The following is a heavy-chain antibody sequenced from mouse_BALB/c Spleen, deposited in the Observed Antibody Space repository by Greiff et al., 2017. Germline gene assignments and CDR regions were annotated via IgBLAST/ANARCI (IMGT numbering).Heavy chain of an antibody. CDR2: IRNKANGYTT. CDR3: ARGYDGYYFDY. D-gene: IGHD2-14*01. Sequence: EVHLVESGGGLVQPGGSLRLSCATSGFTFTDYYMSWVRQPPGKALEWLGFIRNKANGYTTEYSASVKGRFTISRDNSQSILYLQMNTLRAEDSATYYCARGYDGYYFDYWGQGTTLTVAS. V-gene: IGHV7-3*02. CDR1: GFTFTDYY. J-gene: IGHJ2*01.